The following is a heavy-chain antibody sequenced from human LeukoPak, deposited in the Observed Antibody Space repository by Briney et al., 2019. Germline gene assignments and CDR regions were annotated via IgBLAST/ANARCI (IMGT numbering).Heavy chain of an antibody. J-gene: IGHJ4*02. V-gene: IGHV4-34*01. CDR3: ARATDTYYYDSSGRGAGRFDY. CDR1: GGSFSGYY. D-gene: IGHD3-22*01. Sequence: SETMSLTCAVYGGSFSGYYWSWIRQPPGKGREWIGEINHSGSTNYNPSLKSRVTISVDTSKNQFSLKLSSVTAADTAVYYCARATDTYYYDSSGRGAGRFDYWGQGTLVTVSS. CDR2: INHSGST.